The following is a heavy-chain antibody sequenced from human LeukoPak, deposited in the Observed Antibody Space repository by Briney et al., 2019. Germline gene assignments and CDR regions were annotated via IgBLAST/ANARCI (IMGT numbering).Heavy chain of an antibody. V-gene: IGHV3-66*01. J-gene: IGHJ6*02. D-gene: IGHD1-7*01. Sequence: GGSLRLSCAASGFTVSSNCMSWVRQAPGKGLEWVSVIYSGGSTYYADSVKGRFTISRDNSKNTLYLQMNSLRAEDTAVYYCAREAFGRNLDVWGQGTTVTVSS. CDR3: AREAFGRNLDV. CDR1: GFTVSSNC. CDR2: IYSGGST.